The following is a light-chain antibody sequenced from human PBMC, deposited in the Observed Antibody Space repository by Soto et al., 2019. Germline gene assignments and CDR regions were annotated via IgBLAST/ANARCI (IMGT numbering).Light chain of an antibody. CDR3: SSFAGINDKIL. CDR2: EVT. CDR1: RSDVGGYNY. J-gene: IGLJ7*01. Sequence: QSVLTQPPSASGSPGQSVTISRTGTRSDVGGYNYVSWYQQLPGKAPKLIIYEVTRRPSGVPDRFSGSKSGNTASLTVSGLQADDEADYYCSSFAGINDKILFGGGTQLTVL. V-gene: IGLV2-8*01.